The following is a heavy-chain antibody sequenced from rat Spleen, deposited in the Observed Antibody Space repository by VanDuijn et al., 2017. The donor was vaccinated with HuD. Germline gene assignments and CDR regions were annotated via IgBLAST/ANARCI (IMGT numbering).Heavy chain of an antibody. V-gene: IGHV3-3*01. CDR2: ITNEGIT. J-gene: IGHJ2*01. CDR1: GYSITSSYR. D-gene: IGHD1-9*01. Sequence: EVQLQESGPGLVKPSQSLSLTCSVTGYSITSSYRWNWIRKFPGNKLEWMGYITNEGITNYNPSLRSRISITRDTSKNQLFLQVNSVTTEDTATYYCARHGYNSYFDYWGQGVMVTVSS. CDR3: ARHGYNSYFDY.